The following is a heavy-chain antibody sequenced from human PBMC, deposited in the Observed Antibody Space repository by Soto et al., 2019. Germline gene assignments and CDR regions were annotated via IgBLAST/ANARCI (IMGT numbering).Heavy chain of an antibody. CDR2: ISSDGSNK. J-gene: IGHJ4*02. CDR1: GFTFLRYA. D-gene: IGHD6-19*01. Sequence: QVQLVESGGGVVHPGRSLRLSCAASGFTFLRYAMHWVRQAPGKGLEWVAVISSDGSNKFYADSVKGRFTISRDNSKNSLYLQMNSLRAEDTAVFYCARDAGYSSDWGFEYWGQGTLVTVSS. CDR3: ARDAGYSSDWGFEY. V-gene: IGHV3-30-3*01.